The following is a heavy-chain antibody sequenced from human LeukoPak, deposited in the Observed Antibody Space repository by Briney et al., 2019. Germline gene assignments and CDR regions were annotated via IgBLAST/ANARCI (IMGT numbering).Heavy chain of an antibody. CDR1: GFTFNNYA. V-gene: IGHV3-23*01. D-gene: IGHD6-13*01. Sequence: GESLRLSCAASGFTFNNYAMSWVRQAPGKGLEWVSAISGGGGSTYYADSVKGRFTISRDNSKNTLYLQMNSLRAEDTAVYYCAKDRSSSWYWGDDYWGQGTLVTVSS. CDR3: AKDRSSSWYWGDDY. CDR2: ISGGGGST. J-gene: IGHJ4*02.